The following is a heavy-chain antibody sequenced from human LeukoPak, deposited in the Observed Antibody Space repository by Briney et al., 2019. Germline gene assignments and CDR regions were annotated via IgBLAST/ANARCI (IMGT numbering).Heavy chain of an antibody. CDR2: ISGSGGST. V-gene: IGHV3-23*01. J-gene: IGHJ3*02. CDR1: GFTFSSYA. D-gene: IGHD3-9*01. Sequence: PGGSLRLSCAASGFTFSSYAMSWVRQAPGKGLEWVSAISGSGGSTYYADSVKGRFTISRDNSKNTLYLQMNSLRAEDTAVYYYAKELLPFDWLPRDAFDIWGQGTMVTVSS. CDR3: AKELLPFDWLPRDAFDI.